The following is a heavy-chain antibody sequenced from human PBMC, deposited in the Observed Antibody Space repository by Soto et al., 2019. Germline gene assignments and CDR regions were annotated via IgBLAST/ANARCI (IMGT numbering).Heavy chain of an antibody. CDR3: ARYKGYCSGGSCYYYYYMDV. CDR1: GFTFNTYG. V-gene: IGHV3-48*01. J-gene: IGHJ6*03. CDR2: ISNAGSTK. Sequence: GGSLRLSCTTSGFTFNTYGMHWVRQAPGKGLEWVSYISNAGSTKYYADSVKGRFTISRDNAKNSLYLQMTSLRAEDTAVYYCARYKGYCSGGSCYYYYYMDVWGKGTTVTVSS. D-gene: IGHD2-15*01.